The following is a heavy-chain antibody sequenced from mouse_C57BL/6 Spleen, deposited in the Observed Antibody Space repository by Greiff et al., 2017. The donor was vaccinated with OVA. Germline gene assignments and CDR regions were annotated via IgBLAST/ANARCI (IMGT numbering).Heavy chain of an antibody. CDR3: ASHYGSSSYWYFDG. J-gene: IGHJ1*03. CDR1: GYAFSSSW. V-gene: IGHV1-82*01. D-gene: IGHD1-1*01. Sequence: QVQLKQSGPELVKPGASVKISCKASGYAFSSSWMNWVKQRPGKGLEWIGRIYPGDGDTNYNGKFKGKATLTADKSSSTAYMQLSSLTSEDSAVYVGASHYGSSSYWYFDGWGTGTTVTVAS. CDR2: IYPGDGDT.